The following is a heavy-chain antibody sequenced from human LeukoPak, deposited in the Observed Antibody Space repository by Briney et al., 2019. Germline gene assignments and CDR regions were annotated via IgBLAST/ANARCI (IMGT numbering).Heavy chain of an antibody. J-gene: IGHJ4*02. CDR2: IYPGDSDT. V-gene: IGHV5-51*01. D-gene: IGHD5-18*01. Sequence: GGSLQISCEGSGSTFTSYWIGWVRQLPGKGLEWMGIIYPGDSDTRYSPSFQGQLTISADKSISTAYLQWSSLKASYTAMYYCARRSGYGWRFDYSGQGTLVTVSS. CDR1: GSTFTSYW. CDR3: ARRSGYGWRFDY.